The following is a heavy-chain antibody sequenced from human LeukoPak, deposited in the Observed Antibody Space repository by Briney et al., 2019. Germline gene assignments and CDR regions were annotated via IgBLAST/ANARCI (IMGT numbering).Heavy chain of an antibody. CDR2: INHSGST. CDR1: GGSFSGYY. CDR3: ARNKDIVVVPAATRYYYGMDV. D-gene: IGHD2-2*01. J-gene: IGHJ6*02. Sequence: PSETLSLTCAVYGGSFSGYYWSWIRQPPGKGLEWIGEINHSGSTNYNPSLKSRVTISADTSKNQFSLKLSSVTAADTAVYYCARNKDIVVVPAATRYYYGMDVWGQGTTVTVSS. V-gene: IGHV4-34*01.